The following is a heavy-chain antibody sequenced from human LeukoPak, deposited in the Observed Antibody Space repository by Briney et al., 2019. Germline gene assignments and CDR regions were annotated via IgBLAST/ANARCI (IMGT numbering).Heavy chain of an antibody. CDR2: INPSDEST. V-gene: IGHV1-46*01. CDR3: ARDSRPQWLATGPVDY. Sequence: ASVTVSCKASGYTFTSYSLHWVRQAPGQGLEWMGIINPSDESTTCAQKFRGRVTMTRDTSTNTVYMELTSLRSEDTAMRYCARDSRPQWLATGPVDYWGQGTLVTVSS. CDR1: GYTFTSYS. D-gene: IGHD6-19*01. J-gene: IGHJ4*02.